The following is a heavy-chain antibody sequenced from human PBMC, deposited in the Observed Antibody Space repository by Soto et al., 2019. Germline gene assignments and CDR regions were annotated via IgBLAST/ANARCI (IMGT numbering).Heavy chain of an antibody. Sequence: GGSLRLSCAASGFTFSSYAMHWVRQAPGKGLEWVAVISYDGSNKYYADSVKGRFTISRDNSKNTLYLQMNSLRAEDTAVYYCAREIHHGGMVDYWGKGNLGTVAS. V-gene: IGHV3-30-3*01. CDR2: ISYDGSNK. J-gene: IGHJ4*02. CDR3: AREIHHGGMVDY. D-gene: IGHD2-15*01. CDR1: GFTFSSYA.